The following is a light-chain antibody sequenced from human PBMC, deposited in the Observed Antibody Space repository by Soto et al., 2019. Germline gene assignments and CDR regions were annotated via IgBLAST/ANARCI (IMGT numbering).Light chain of an antibody. Sequence: QSVLTQPASVSGSPGQSITISCTGTSSDVGGYIYVSWYQQHPGKAPKLMIYDVTSRPSGVSYRSSGSKSGNTASLTISGLHLEQEPDSSCRSYTPRSSYVFGNRT. V-gene: IGLV2-14*01. CDR3: RSYTPRSSYV. CDR1: SSDVGGYIY. J-gene: IGLJ1*01. CDR2: DVT.